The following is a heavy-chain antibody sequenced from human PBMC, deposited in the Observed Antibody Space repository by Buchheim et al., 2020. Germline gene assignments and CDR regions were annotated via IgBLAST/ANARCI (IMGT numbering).Heavy chain of an antibody. Sequence: EVQLLESGGGLVQPGGSLRLSCAASGFTFSSYAMSWVRQAPGKGLEWVSAILGSGSSTYYADSVKGRFIIYRDNSKNTLYLQMNSLRVEDTAVYYCTKAHDTSGYYPFVYGGQGTL. J-gene: IGHJ4*02. V-gene: IGHV3-23*01. CDR1: GFTFSSYA. CDR3: TKAHDTSGYYPFVY. CDR2: ILGSGSST. D-gene: IGHD3-22*01.